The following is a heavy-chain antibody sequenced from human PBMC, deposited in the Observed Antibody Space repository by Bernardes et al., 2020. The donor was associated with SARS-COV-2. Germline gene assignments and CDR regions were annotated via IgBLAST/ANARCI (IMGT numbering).Heavy chain of an antibody. CDR3: ATPYYGSGTGPPRYYYHGMDV. D-gene: IGHD3-10*01. J-gene: IGHJ6*02. Sequence: SVKVSCKASGFTFTSSAVQWVRQARGQRLEWIGWIVVGSGNTNYAQKFQERVTITRDMSTSTAYMELSSLRSEDTAVYYCATPYYGSGTGPPRYYYHGMDVWGQGTTVTVSS. CDR2: IVVGSGNT. V-gene: IGHV1-58*01. CDR1: GFTFTSSA.